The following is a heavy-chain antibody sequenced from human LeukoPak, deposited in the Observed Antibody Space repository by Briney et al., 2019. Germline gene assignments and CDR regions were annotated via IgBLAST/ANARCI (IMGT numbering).Heavy chain of an antibody. CDR3: VTDVVMATSHDAFDI. CDR1: GFTFSSYG. Sequence: GGSLRLSCVASGFTFSSYGMHWVRQAPGKGLEWVAVISHDGSDKYCVDSVKGRFTISRDNSKNTLYLQMNSLRAEDTAVYYCVTDVVMATSHDAFDIWGQGTMVTVSS. V-gene: IGHV3-30*03. CDR2: ISHDGSDK. D-gene: IGHD3-16*02. J-gene: IGHJ3*02.